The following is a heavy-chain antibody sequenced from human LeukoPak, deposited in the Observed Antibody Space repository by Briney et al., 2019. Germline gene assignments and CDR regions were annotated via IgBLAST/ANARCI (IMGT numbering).Heavy chain of an antibody. D-gene: IGHD3-22*01. CDR2: INSDGINT. CDR3: AKSYKVIVEGYKSGYYFDY. CDR1: GFTFSNYW. Sequence: GGSLRLSCAASGFTFSNYWMHWVRQAPGKGLVWVSRINSDGINTSYADSVKGRFTISRDNAKNTLNLQMNSLRAEDTAVYYCAKSYKVIVEGYKSGYYFDYWGQGTLVTVSS. J-gene: IGHJ4*02. V-gene: IGHV3-74*01.